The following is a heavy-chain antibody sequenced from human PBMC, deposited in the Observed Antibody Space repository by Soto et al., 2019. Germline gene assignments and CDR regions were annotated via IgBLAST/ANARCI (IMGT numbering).Heavy chain of an antibody. CDR1: GGTFSSYA. V-gene: IGHV1-69*05. CDR3: AKDHGTYGPNWIDS. J-gene: IGHJ5*01. Sequence: GASVKVSCKASGGTFSSYAISWVRQAPGQGLEWMGVINPNADTANYAQKFQGRVTVTRDTSTSTAYMEFRSLRSEDTAVYYCAKDHGTYGPNWIDSWGQGTLVTVSS. CDR2: INPNADTA. D-gene: IGHD3-10*01.